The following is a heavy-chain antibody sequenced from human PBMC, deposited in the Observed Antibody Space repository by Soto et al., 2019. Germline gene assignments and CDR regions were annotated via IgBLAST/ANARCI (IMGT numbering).Heavy chain of an antibody. D-gene: IGHD6-6*01. V-gene: IGHV1-18*04. CDR1: GYTFTSFG. CDR2: ISAYNGDT. Sequence: ASVKISCKASGYTFTSFGITWVRQAPGQDLEWMGWISAYNGDTNYSPRLQGRITMTTDTSKSTVYMELKSLKSDDTAVYYCARDQEYSTSGLYWFELRGQGTLVTVSS. CDR3: ARDQEYSTSGLYWFEL. J-gene: IGHJ5*02.